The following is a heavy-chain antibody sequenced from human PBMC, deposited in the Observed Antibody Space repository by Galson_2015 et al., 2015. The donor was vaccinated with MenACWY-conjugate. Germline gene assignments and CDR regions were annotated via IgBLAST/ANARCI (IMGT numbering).Heavy chain of an antibody. CDR2: INSDGSSA. CDR1: GFTFSSYW. CDR3: ATYCSSPSCYANGAY. Sequence: SLRLSCAASGFTFSSYWMHWVRQSPGKGLVWVSRINSDGSSANYADYVKGRFTISRDNAKNTLYLQMNSLRAEDTAVYYCATYCSSPSCYANGAYWGQGTLVTVSS. D-gene: IGHD2-2*01. J-gene: IGHJ4*02. V-gene: IGHV3-74*01.